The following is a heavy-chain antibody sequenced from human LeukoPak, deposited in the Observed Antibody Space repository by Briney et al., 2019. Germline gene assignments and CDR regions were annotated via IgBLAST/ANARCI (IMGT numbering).Heavy chain of an antibody. D-gene: IGHD6-19*01. Sequence: SETLSLTCTVSGGSISSGSYYWSWIRQPAGKGLEWIGRIYTSGSTNYNPSLKSRVTISVDTSKNQFSLKLSSVTAADTAVYYCARETVSSGWYLGYFQHWGQGTLVTVSS. CDR3: ARETVSSGWYLGYFQH. CDR1: GGSISSGSYY. V-gene: IGHV4-61*02. J-gene: IGHJ1*01. CDR2: IYTSGST.